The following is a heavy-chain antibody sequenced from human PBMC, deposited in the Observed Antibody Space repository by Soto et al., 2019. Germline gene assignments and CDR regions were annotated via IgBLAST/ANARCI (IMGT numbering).Heavy chain of an antibody. D-gene: IGHD6-13*01. CDR2: IYYSRST. V-gene: IGHV4-59*01. J-gene: IGHJ4*02. CDR1: VGSISSYY. Sequence: SETLSLTCTVSVGSISSYYWRCIRQPPGPGLEWIGYIYYSRSTNHNPSLKSRVTISVDTSKNQFSLKLSSVTAADTAVYYCARGGGIAAAGFPYWRQGTLVTVTS. CDR3: ARGGGIAAAGFPY.